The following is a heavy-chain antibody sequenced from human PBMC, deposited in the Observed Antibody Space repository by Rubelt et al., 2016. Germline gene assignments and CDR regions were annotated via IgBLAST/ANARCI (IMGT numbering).Heavy chain of an antibody. Sequence: QLQLQESGPGLVKPSETLSLTCTVSVGSISSNSYYWGWIRQPPGKGLEWIGEIYHSGSTNYNPSLKSRVTISVDKSKNQFSRWLTSVTAADTAVYYCARVNRYYFDYWGQGTLVTVSS. CDR2: IYHSGST. V-gene: IGHV4-39*07. J-gene: IGHJ4*02. CDR1: VGSISSNSYY. CDR3: ARVNRYYFDY.